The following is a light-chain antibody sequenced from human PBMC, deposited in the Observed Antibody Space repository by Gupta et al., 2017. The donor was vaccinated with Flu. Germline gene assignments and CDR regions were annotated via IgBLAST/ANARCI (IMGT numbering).Light chain of an antibody. V-gene: IGLV1-40*03. CDR3: QSSDFGLSGIVV. CDR1: NIGAGYD. CDR2: HDN. J-gene: IGLJ2*01. Sequence: NIGAGYDVNWYQQLPGAAPKLLIFHDNNRPSGVPDRFSGSKSGASASLAIAGLQDEDEGYYCCQSSDFGLSGIVVFGGGTKLTVL.